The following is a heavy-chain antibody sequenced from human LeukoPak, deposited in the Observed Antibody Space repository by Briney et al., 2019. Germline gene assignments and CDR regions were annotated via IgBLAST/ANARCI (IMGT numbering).Heavy chain of an antibody. Sequence: PSETLSLTCAVSGYSISSGYYWGWIRQPPGKGLEWIGSIYRRGSTYYNPSLKSRVTISVDTSKNQFSLKLSSVTAADTAVYYCARKPYSSSARWFDPWGQGTLVTVSS. J-gene: IGHJ5*02. V-gene: IGHV4-38-2*01. CDR3: ARKPYSSSARWFDP. CDR2: IYRRGST. D-gene: IGHD6-13*01. CDR1: GYSISSGYY.